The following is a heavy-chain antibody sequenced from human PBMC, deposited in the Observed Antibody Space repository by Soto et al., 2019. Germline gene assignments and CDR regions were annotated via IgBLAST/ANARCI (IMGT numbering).Heavy chain of an antibody. J-gene: IGHJ4*02. D-gene: IGHD3-9*01. CDR3: GRLEGLATISYYFDY. Sequence: ETLSLPRPFSCCSVSSWSFYLGWVRQPPGKGLEWIGSVYYSGSTYYNPSLESRVTISVDKSKNQFSLKLMSLSAADTAVYYCGRLEGLATISYYFDYWGQGALVTVSS. CDR1: CCSVSSWSFY. V-gene: IGHV4-39*01. CDR2: VYYSGST.